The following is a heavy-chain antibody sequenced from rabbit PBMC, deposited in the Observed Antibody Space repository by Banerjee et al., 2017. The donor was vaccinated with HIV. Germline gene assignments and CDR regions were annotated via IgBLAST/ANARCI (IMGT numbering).Heavy chain of an antibody. CDR3: ARESSAWGAFFDL. J-gene: IGHJ4*01. V-gene: IGHV1S45*01. CDR1: GFSFSSSYY. Sequence: QEQLVESGGGLVQPEGSLTLTCTASGFSFSSSYYMCWVRQAPGKGLEWIGCINTSSGNTVYASWAKGRFTISKTSSTTVTLQMTSLTAADTATYFCARESSAWGAFFDLWGPGTLVTVS. D-gene: IGHD4-1*01. CDR2: INTSSGNT.